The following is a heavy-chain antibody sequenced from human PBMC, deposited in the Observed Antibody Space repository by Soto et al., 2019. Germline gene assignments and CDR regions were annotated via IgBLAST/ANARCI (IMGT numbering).Heavy chain of an antibody. CDR2: ITDTGGDA. CDR1: GLTFGSRA. D-gene: IGHD3-10*01. Sequence: GGSLRLSCVASGLTFGSRAMSWVRQAPGEGLQWVSTITDTGGDAKYADSVRGRFVISRENSKKTLYLQMTSLTAEDSAMYFYARGSTDPYPGSRIFVFWGRGTLVTVSS. V-gene: IGHV3-23*01. CDR3: ARGSTDPYPGSRIFVF. J-gene: IGHJ4*02.